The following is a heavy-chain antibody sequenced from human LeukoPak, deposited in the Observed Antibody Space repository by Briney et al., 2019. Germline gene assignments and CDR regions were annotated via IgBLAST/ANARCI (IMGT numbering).Heavy chain of an antibody. D-gene: IGHD2-2*01. V-gene: IGHV1-69*13. J-gene: IGHJ5*02. CDR2: IIPIFGTA. CDR3: ARDWQDIVVVPAAIPDWFDP. CDR1: GGTFCSYA. Sequence: GASVKVSCKASGGTFCSYAISWVRQAPGQGLEWMGGIIPIFGTANYAQKFQGRVTITADESTSTAYMELSSLRSEDTAVYYCARDWQDIVVVPAAIPDWFDPWGQGTLVTVSS.